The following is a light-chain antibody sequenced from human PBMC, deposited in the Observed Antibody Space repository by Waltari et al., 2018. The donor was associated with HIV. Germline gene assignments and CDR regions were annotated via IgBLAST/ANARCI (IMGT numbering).Light chain of an antibody. V-gene: IGKV2-30*01. Sequence: DVVLTQSRLSLTVTLGQPASMSCRSSQGLLFGDGNTYLTWFHHRPGQPPRRLSYKVASRASGAPARISGSGSDTDFALDISRGEADDVGIVYCMQAAHWPPWTFGQGTKVEV. J-gene: IGKJ1*01. CDR3: MQAAHWPPWT. CDR1: QGLLFGDGNTY. CDR2: KVA.